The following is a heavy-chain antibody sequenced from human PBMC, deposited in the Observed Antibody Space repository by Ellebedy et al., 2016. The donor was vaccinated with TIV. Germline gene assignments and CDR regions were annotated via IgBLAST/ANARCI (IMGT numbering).Heavy chain of an antibody. Sequence: MPGGSLRLSCTVSGGSISPYYWSWIRQPPGKGLEWIGYISYSGSANYNPSLTSRVTISVDTSKNHFSLRLSSVTAADTAGYYCARVVWQQPVSYAFDFWGQGTMIAVSS. J-gene: IGHJ3*01. D-gene: IGHD6-13*01. CDR1: GGSISPYY. CDR2: ISYSGSA. V-gene: IGHV4-59*01. CDR3: ARVVWQQPVSYAFDF.